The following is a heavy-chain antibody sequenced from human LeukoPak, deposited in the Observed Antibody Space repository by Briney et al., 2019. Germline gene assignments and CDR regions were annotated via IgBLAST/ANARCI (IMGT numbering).Heavy chain of an antibody. CDR3: TRDGIRVLDY. V-gene: IGHV6-1*01. CDR2: TYYRSKWYN. J-gene: IGHJ4*02. Sequence: SQTLSLTCAISGDSVSSNSAAWNWIRQSPSRGLELLGRTYYRSKWYNDYAVSVKSRIVINPDTSKNQFSLQLSSVTPEDTAVYYCTRDGIRVLDYWGQGILVTVSS. D-gene: IGHD1-1*01. CDR1: GDSVSSNSAA.